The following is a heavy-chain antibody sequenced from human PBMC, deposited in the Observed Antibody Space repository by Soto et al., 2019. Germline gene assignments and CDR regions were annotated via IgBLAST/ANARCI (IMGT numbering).Heavy chain of an antibody. CDR2: IYYTGST. V-gene: IGHV4-59*12. CDR1: GGSISSYY. CDR3: ASSKREAYYYYYGMDV. J-gene: IGHJ6*02. Sequence: SETLSLTCTVSGGSISSYYWSWIRQPPGKGLEWIGYIYYTGSTNYNPSLKSRVTISVDTSKNQFSLKLSSVTAADTAVYYCASSKREAYYYYYGMDVWGQGTTVTVSS.